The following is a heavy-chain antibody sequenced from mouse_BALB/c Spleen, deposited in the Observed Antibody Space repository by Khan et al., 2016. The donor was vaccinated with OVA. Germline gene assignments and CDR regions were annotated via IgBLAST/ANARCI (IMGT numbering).Heavy chain of an antibody. Sequence: EVELVESGGGLVQPGGSRKLSCAASGFTFSSFGMHWVRQAPEKGLEWVAYISSGSSTIYYADTVKGRFTISRDNPKNTLFLQMTSLRSEDTAMYYCASVDYDRDYYDMDYWGQGTSVTVSS. J-gene: IGHJ4*01. V-gene: IGHV5-17*02. CDR2: ISSGSSTI. CDR3: ASVDYDRDYYDMDY. CDR1: GFTFSSFG. D-gene: IGHD2-4*01.